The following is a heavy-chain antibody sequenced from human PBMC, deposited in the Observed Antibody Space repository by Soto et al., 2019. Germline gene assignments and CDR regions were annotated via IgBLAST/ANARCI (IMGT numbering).Heavy chain of an antibody. V-gene: IGHV4-39*01. Sequence: QLQLQESGPGLVKPSETLSLTCTDSAVSVSSSYSYWGWIRQPPGKGLEWIGSVYYTGNTNYEPSLASRATTSVDPSQNQFALILSSVPAADPAVYFCARHPTHAEITAYATHYSDSWGQGTLITVSS. J-gene: IGHJ4*02. D-gene: IGHD2-21*01. CDR1: AVSVSSSYSY. CDR2: VYYTGNT. CDR3: ARHPTHAEITAYATHYSDS.